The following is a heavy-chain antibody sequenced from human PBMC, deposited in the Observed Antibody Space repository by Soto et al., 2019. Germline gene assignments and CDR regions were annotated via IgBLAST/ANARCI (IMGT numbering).Heavy chain of an antibody. Sequence: PVASLRPSSKASGFTFSDYYVSRMRQAPGWGLEWVSYISSSSSYTNYADSVKGRFTISRDNAKNSLYLQMNSLRAEDTAVYYCARDYGADYYDSSGYAFVSAFDIWGQGT. CDR1: GFTFSDYY. J-gene: IGHJ3*02. D-gene: IGHD3-22*01. CDR3: ARDYGADYYDSSGYAFVSAFDI. V-gene: IGHV3-11*06. CDR2: ISSSSSYT.